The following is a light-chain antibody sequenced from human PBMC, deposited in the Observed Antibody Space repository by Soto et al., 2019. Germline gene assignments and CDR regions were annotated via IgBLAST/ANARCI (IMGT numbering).Light chain of an antibody. V-gene: IGLV2-11*01. CDR3: CSYAGSDSLYV. Sequence: QSALTQPRSVSGSPGQSVTISCTGTSTDVGGYNYVSWYQQHPGKVPKLMLYDVSKRPSGVPDRFSGSKSGNTASLTISGLQAEDDADYSCCSYAGSDSLYVFGSVSKVPDL. J-gene: IGLJ1*01. CDR1: STDVGGYNY. CDR2: DVS.